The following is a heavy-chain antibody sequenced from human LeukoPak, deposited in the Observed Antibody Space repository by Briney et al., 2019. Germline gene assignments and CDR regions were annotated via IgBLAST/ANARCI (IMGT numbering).Heavy chain of an antibody. D-gene: IGHD3-22*01. CDR2: ISSSSSYI. J-gene: IGHJ4*02. CDR3: ASPSDSSGYYFDY. CDR1: GFTFSSYS. Sequence: GGSLRLSCAASGFTFSSYSMNWVRQAPGKGLEWVSSISSSSSYIYYAASVKGRFTISRDNAKNSLYLQMNSLRAEDTAVYYCASPSDSSGYYFDYWGQGTLVTVSS. V-gene: IGHV3-21*01.